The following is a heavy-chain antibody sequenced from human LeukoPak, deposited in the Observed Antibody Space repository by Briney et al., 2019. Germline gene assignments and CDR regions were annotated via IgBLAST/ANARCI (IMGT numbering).Heavy chain of an antibody. D-gene: IGHD6-13*01. CDR2: ISGSGGST. J-gene: IGHJ4*02. V-gene: IGHV3-23*01. CDR1: GFTFSSYA. Sequence: SGESLRLSCAASGFTFSSYAMSWVRQAPGKGLEWVSAISGSGGSTYYADSVKGRFTISRDNSKNTLYLQMNSLRAEDTAVYYCAKDGIAALPGDYWGQGTLVTVSS. CDR3: AKDGIAALPGDY.